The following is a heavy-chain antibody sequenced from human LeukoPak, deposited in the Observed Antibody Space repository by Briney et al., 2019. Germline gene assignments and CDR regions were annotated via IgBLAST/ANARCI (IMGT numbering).Heavy chain of an antibody. J-gene: IGHJ4*02. V-gene: IGHV4-34*01. CDR2: INHSGST. CDR3: ANILYANSDDY. D-gene: IGHD3-10*01. CDR1: GGSFSGYY. Sequence: SETLSLTCAVYGGSFSGYYWSWIRQPPGKGLEWIGEINHSGSTNYNPSLKSRVTISVDTSKNQFSLKLSSVTAADTAVYYCANILYANSDDYWGQGTLVTVSS.